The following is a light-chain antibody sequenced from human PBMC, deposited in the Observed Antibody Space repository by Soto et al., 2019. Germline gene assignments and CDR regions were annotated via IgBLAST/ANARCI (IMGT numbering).Light chain of an antibody. CDR1: QGIATY. CDR3: QQFNSNPLT. V-gene: IGKV1-9*01. Sequence: QLTQSPSSLSASVGDRVTITCRASQGIATYLAWYQQKPGQAPNLLIYAASTLQSGVPSRFSGGGSGTDFTLTISSLQPEDFATYYCQQFNSNPLTFGGGTKVEI. J-gene: IGKJ4*01. CDR2: AAS.